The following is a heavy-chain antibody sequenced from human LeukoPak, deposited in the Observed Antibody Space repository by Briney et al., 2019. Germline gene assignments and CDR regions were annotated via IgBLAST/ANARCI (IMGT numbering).Heavy chain of an antibody. V-gene: IGHV3-23*01. J-gene: IGHJ3*02. CDR1: GFTFSSYG. CDR2: ISGSGGST. D-gene: IGHD2-15*01. CDR3: ARSGYCSGGSCYRGAFDI. Sequence: PGGSLRLSCAASGFTFSSYGMSWVRQAPGKGLEWVSAISGSGGSTYYADSVKGRFTISRDNSKNTLYLQMNSLRAEDTAVYYCARSGYCSGGSCYRGAFDIWGQGTMVTVSS.